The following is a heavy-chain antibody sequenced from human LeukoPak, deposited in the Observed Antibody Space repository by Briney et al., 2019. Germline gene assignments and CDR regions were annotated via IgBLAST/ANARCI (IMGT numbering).Heavy chain of an antibody. CDR3: ARDNGYCSSTSCKSWFDP. CDR1: GGTFGSYA. V-gene: IGHV1-69*05. Sequence: ASVKVSCKASGGTFGSYAISWVRQAPGQGLEWMGGIIPIFGTANYAQKFQGRVTITTDESTSTAYMELSSLRSEDTAVYYCARDNGYCSSTSCKSWFDPWGQGTLVTVSS. D-gene: IGHD2-2*01. CDR2: IIPIFGTA. J-gene: IGHJ5*02.